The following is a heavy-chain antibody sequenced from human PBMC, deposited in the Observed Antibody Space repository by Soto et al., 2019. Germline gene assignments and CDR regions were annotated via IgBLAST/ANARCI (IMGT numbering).Heavy chain of an antibody. Sequence: GGSLRLSCAASGFTFSSYGMHWVRQAPGKGLEWVAVISYDGTNKYYADSVKGRFTISRDNSKNTLYLQMNSLRAEDTAMFYCAKDFSYFDSSAYYTDFWGQGTLVTVSS. J-gene: IGHJ4*02. CDR3: AKDFSYFDSSAYYTDF. CDR2: ISYDGTNK. D-gene: IGHD3-22*01. V-gene: IGHV3-30*18. CDR1: GFTFSSYG.